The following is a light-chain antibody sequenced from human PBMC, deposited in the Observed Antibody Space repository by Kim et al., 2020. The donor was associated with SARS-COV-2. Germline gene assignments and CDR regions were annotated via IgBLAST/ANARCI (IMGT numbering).Light chain of an antibody. CDR1: QSVTNN. Sequence: SPGERPTLSCRASQSVTNNLAWYQQRPGQAPRLLIYGASTRATGVPARFSGSGSGTEFTLTISSLQSEDFALYYCQQYNDWPPLTFGGGTKVDIK. V-gene: IGKV3-15*01. CDR2: GAS. J-gene: IGKJ4*01. CDR3: QQYNDWPPLT.